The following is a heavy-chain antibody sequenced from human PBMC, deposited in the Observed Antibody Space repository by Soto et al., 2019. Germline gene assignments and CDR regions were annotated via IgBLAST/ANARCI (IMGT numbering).Heavy chain of an antibody. D-gene: IGHD3-22*01. CDR3: ARESTYYDSSGYYYVNY. J-gene: IGHJ4*02. CDR1: GGTFSSYT. CDR2: IIPILGIA. Sequence: QVQLVQSGADVKKPGSSVKVSCKASGGTFSSYTISWVRQAPGQGLEWMGRIIPILGIANYAQKFQGRVTISADKSTSTAYMELSSLRSEDTAVYYCARESTYYDSSGYYYVNYWGQGTLVTVSS. V-gene: IGHV1-69*08.